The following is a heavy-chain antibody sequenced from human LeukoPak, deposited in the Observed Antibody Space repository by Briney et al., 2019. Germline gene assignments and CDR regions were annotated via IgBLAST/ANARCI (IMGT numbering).Heavy chain of an antibody. J-gene: IGHJ3*02. CDR1: GGSISSSSYY. V-gene: IGHV4-61*05. CDR3: ARVSDWGFAFDI. Sequence: SETLSLTCTVSGGSISSSSYYWGWIRQPPGKGLEWIGYIYYSGSTNYNPSLKSRVTISVDTSKNQFSLKLSSVTAADTAVYYCARVSDWGFAFDIWGQGTMVTVSS. CDR2: IYYSGST. D-gene: IGHD5/OR15-5a*01.